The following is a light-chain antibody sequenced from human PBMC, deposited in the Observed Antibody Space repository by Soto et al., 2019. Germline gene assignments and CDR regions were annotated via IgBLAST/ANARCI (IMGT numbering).Light chain of an antibody. V-gene: IGKV3-11*01. Sequence: EIVLTQSPCTLSLSPGERATLSCGASQSVSNNYLAWYQQKPGQAPRLVIYGASNRATGIPDRFSGSGSATDFTLTISSLEPEDFAVYFCQQRSDWPPIAFGQGTRLEIK. CDR2: GAS. CDR1: QSVSNNY. CDR3: QQRSDWPPIA. J-gene: IGKJ5*01.